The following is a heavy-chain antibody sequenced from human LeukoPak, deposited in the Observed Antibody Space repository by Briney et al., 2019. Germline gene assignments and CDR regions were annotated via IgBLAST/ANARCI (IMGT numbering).Heavy chain of an antibody. CDR2: ISDDGRHN. Sequence: PGGSLRLSCAASGFTFSTYAMNWVRQAPGKGLEWVAVISDDGRHNYYADSVKGRFTISRDNAKNSLYLQMNSLRAEDTAVYYCARVEQWLVLRHWGQGTLVTVSS. CDR3: ARVEQWLVLRH. J-gene: IGHJ1*01. CDR1: GFTFSTYA. V-gene: IGHV3-30*04. D-gene: IGHD6-19*01.